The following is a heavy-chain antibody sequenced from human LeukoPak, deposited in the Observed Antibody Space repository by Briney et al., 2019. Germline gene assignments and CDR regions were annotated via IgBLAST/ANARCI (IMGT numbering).Heavy chain of an antibody. D-gene: IGHD2-2*01. CDR3: ARDTLGYCSSTSCYYYYGMDV. Sequence: PSETLSLTCAVYGGSFSGYYWSWIRQPPGKGLEWIGYIYYSGSTNYNPSLKSRATISVDTSKNQFSLKLSSVTAADTAVYYCARDTLGYCSSTSCYYYYGMDVWGQGTTVTVSS. CDR2: IYYSGST. CDR1: GGSFSGYY. V-gene: IGHV4-59*01. J-gene: IGHJ6*02.